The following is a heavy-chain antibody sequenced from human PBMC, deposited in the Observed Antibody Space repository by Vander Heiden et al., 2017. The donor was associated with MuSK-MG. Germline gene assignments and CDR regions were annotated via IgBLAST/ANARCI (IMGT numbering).Heavy chain of an antibody. V-gene: IGHV3-33*01. D-gene: IGHD6-13*01. CDR3: AREFAAAGTKGGFDY. J-gene: IGHJ4*02. CDR1: GFTFSGYG. Sequence: QVQLVESGGGVVQPGRSLSLSCAASGFTFSGYGMHWVRQGPGKGLEWVAVIWYDGSNKYYADSVKGRFTISRDNSKNTLYLQMNSLRAEDTAVYYCAREFAAAGTKGGFDYWGQGTLVTVSS. CDR2: IWYDGSNK.